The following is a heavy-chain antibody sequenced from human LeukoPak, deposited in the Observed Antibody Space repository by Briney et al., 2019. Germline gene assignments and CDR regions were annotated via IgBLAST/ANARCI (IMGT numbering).Heavy chain of an antibody. CDR3: ARSGTYQHSSAYDY. J-gene: IGHJ4*01. Sequence: KPSETLSLTCAVYGSSFHNYYWTWIRQPPGKRLEWLGEIGHSGGTNYNPSLNSRVTISLDTSKNQFSLKLTSVTAADTAIYYCARSGTYQHSSAYDYWGQGNLVTVSS. CDR2: IGHSGGT. V-gene: IGHV4-34*01. D-gene: IGHD3-10*01. CDR1: GSSFHNYY.